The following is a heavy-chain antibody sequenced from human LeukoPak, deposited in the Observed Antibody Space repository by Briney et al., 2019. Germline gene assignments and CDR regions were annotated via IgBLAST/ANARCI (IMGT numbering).Heavy chain of an antibody. V-gene: IGHV3-23*01. CDR1: GFTFSDYG. CDR3: AKTVGATDGGDY. Sequence: GGSLRLSCAAAGFTFSDYGMNWVRQAPGKGLEWVSGISGSGISTHYADSVKGRFTISRDNSKNTLYLQMNSLRVEDTAVYYCAKTVGATDGGDYWGQGTLVTVSS. J-gene: IGHJ4*02. CDR2: ISGSGIST. D-gene: IGHD1-26*01.